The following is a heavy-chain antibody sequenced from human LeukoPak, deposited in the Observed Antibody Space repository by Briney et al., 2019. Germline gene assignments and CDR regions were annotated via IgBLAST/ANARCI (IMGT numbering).Heavy chain of an antibody. CDR3: AAGTAADY. J-gene: IGHJ4*02. V-gene: IGHV3-11*03. CDR2: ISSSSSYT. D-gene: IGHD6-13*01. CDR1: GIPFGDYY. Sequence: GGSLRLSCAVSGIPFGDYYMNWIRQAPGKGLEWISYISSSSSYTDYADSVKGRFTISRDNAKNSLYLQMDSLTVDDTAVYYCAAGTAADYWGQGTLVTVSS.